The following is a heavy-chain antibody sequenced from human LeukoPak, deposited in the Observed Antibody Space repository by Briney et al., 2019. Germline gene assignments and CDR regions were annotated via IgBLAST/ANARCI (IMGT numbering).Heavy chain of an antibody. CDR2: ISSSSSYI. CDR1: GFTFSDYY. Sequence: GGSLRLSCAASGFTFSDYYMSRIRQAPGKGLEWVSSISSSSSYIYYADSVRGRFTISRDNAKNSLYLQMNSLRAEDTAVYYCAKGNGFRGYYYYMDVWGKGTTVTVSS. D-gene: IGHD3-10*01. CDR3: AKGNGFRGYYYYMDV. V-gene: IGHV3-11*05. J-gene: IGHJ6*03.